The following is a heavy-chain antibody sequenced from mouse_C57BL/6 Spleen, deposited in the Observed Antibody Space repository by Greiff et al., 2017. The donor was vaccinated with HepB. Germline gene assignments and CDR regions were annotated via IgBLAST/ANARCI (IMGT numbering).Heavy chain of an antibody. V-gene: IGHV1-82*01. D-gene: IGHD3-1*01. CDR3: ARGLPLMDY. Sequence: QVQLQQSGPELVKPGASVKISCKASGYAFSSSWMNWVKQRPGKGLEWIGRIYPGDGDTNYNGKFKGKATLTADKSSSTAYMQLSSLTSEDSAVYFCARGLPLMDYWGQGTSVTVSS. J-gene: IGHJ4*01. CDR1: GYAFSSSW. CDR2: IYPGDGDT.